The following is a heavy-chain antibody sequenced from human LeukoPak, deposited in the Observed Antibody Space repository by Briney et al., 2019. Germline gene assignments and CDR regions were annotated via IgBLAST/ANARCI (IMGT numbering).Heavy chain of an antibody. CDR2: ISNDGSYI. CDR3: ARMDYGDHVDY. D-gene: IGHD4-17*01. Sequence: GGSLRLSCAASGFTFIDYWMHWVRQAPGKGLVWVSRISNDGSYISYADPVKGRFTISRDNAKNTLYLQMNSLRAEDTAVYYCARMDYGDHVDYWGQGTLVTVSS. V-gene: IGHV3-74*01. CDR1: GFTFIDYW. J-gene: IGHJ4*02.